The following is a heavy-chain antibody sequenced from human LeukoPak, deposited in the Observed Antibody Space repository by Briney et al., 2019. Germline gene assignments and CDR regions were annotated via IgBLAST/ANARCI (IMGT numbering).Heavy chain of an antibody. J-gene: IGHJ4*02. CDR3: ARRAGAYSHPYDY. CDR1: GFTFSNYA. CDR2: FSGSGGIT. Sequence: GGSLRLSCAASGFTFSNYAMSWVRQAPGKGLEWVSGFSGSGGITYYADSVKGRFTISRDNTKNTLYLQMNSLRAEDTAVYYCARRAGAYSHPYDYWGQGTLVTVSS. V-gene: IGHV3-23*01. D-gene: IGHD4/OR15-4a*01.